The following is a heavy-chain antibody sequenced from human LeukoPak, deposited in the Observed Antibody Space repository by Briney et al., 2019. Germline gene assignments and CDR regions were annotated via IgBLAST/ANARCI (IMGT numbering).Heavy chain of an antibody. CDR1: GFTFSSYG. J-gene: IGHJ1*01. CDR3: VKDDCSTTSCYPGAEYFHH. V-gene: IGHV3-30*02. D-gene: IGHD2-2*01. CDR2: IRYDGSNE. Sequence: GGSLRLSCAASGFTFSSYGMHWVRQAPGKGLEWVAFIRYDGSNEYYADSVKGRFTISRDNSKNTLYLQMNSLRAEDTAVYFCVKDDCSTTSCYPGAEYFHHWGQGTLVTVSS.